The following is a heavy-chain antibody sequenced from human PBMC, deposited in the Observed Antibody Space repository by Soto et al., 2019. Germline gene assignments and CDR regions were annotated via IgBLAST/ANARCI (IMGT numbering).Heavy chain of an antibody. CDR1: GFTFSSYG. V-gene: IGHV3-30*18. CDR2: ISYDGSNK. D-gene: IGHD3-22*01. J-gene: IGHJ4*02. CDR3: AKDFSYYDSSGYYYYFDY. Sequence: GGSLRLSCAASGFTFSSYGMHWVRQAPGKGLEWVAVISYDGSNKYYADSVKGRFTISRDNSKNTLYLQMNSLRAEDTAVYYCAKDFSYYDSSGYYYYFDYWGQGTLVTVSS.